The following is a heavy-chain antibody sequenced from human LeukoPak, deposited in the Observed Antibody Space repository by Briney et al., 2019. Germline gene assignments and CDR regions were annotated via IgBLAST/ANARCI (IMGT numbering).Heavy chain of an antibody. CDR2: IYYSGST. CDR1: GGSISSYY. V-gene: IGHV4-59*08. D-gene: IGHD6-19*01. CDR3: ARPRTRLAWFDP. J-gene: IGHJ5*02. Sequence: SETLSLTCTVSGGSISSYYWNWIRQPPGKGLEWIGYIYYSGSTNYNPSLKSRVTISVDTSKNQFSLKLRSVTAADTALYYCARPRTRLAWFDPWGQGTLVTVSS.